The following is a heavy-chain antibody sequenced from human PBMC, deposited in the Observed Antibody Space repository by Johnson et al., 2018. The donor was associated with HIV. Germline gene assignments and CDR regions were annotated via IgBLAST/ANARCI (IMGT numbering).Heavy chain of an antibody. CDR2: ISYDGSNK. Sequence: QVRLVESGGGVVQPGRSLRLSCAASGFTFSSYAMHWVRQAPGKGLEWVAVISYDGSNKYYADSVKGRFTISRDNSKNTLYLQMNSLRAEDTAVYYCASLGLDLLVKAPLSVVFDAFDIWGQGTMVTVSS. CDR1: GFTFSSYA. V-gene: IGHV3-30-3*01. D-gene: IGHD5/OR15-5a*01. J-gene: IGHJ3*02. CDR3: ASLGLDLLVKAPLSVVFDAFDI.